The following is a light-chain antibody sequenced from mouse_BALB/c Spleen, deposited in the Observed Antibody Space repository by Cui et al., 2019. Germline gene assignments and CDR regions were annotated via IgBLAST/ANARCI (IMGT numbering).Light chain of an antibody. Sequence: NIVMTQSPKSMSMSVGERVNLSCKASENVGTYVSWYQQKPEQSPKLLIYGASNRYTGVPDRFTGSGSATDFTLTISSVQAEDLADYHCGQSYSYPLTFGAGTKLELK. CDR1: ENVGTY. J-gene: IGKJ5*01. CDR3: GQSYSYPLT. CDR2: GAS. V-gene: IGKV6-20*01.